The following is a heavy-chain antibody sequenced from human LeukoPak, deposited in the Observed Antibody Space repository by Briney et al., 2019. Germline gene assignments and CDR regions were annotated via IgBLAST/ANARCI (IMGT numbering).Heavy chain of an antibody. CDR1: RFTFSTYS. D-gene: IGHD3-9*01. Sequence: PGGSLSLSCPASRFTFSTYSMHWVRKTPGKRLARLAVISYDGSNKYYADSVKGRFTISRDNSKNTLYLQMNSLRAEDTAVYYCAKDLSDILTSAFDIWGQGTMVTVSS. J-gene: IGHJ3*02. CDR2: ISYDGSNK. V-gene: IGHV3-30*18. CDR3: AKDLSDILTSAFDI.